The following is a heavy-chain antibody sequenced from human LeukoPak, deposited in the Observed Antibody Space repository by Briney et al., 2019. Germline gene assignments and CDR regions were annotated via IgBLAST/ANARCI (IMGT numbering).Heavy chain of an antibody. V-gene: IGHV3-23*01. J-gene: IGHJ4*02. D-gene: IGHD3-9*01. CDR1: GFTFSSYA. CDR3: ARSEDYDILTGYAADFDY. CDR2: ISGSGGST. Sequence: PGGSLRLSCAASGFTFSSYAMSWVRQAPGKGLEWVSAISGSGGSTYYADSVKGRFTISRDNAKNSLYLQMNSLRAEDTAVYYCARSEDYDILTGYAADFDYWGQGTLVTVSS.